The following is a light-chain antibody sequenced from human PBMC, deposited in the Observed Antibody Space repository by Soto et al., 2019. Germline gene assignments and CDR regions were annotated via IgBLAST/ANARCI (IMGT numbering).Light chain of an antibody. Sequence: DIVMSQSPLSLPVTPGEPASISCSSIQSLLHSNGYNYLDWYLQKPGQSPQLLIYEVSTRVSGVPDRFSGSGSGTDFTLEISRVETDDVGIYYCMQSTQLPHTFGQGTRLAIK. CDR3: MQSTQLPHT. J-gene: IGKJ5*01. CDR2: EVS. CDR1: QSLLHSNGYNY. V-gene: IGKV2D-29*02.